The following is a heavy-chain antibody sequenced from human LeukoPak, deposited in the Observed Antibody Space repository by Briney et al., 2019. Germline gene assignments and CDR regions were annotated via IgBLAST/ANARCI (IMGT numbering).Heavy chain of an antibody. V-gene: IGHV5-51*01. CDR1: GSRFTTHW. Sequence: GESLKISWKASGSRFTTHWIGWVRQMPGKGLEGMGIIYPDDSDNKYSPSFKGQVTISADKSISTAFLQWSSLKASDTAMYYCASATGSYSYFDYWGQGTLVTVSS. CDR3: ASATGSYSYFDY. J-gene: IGHJ4*02. D-gene: IGHD1-26*01. CDR2: IYPDDSDN.